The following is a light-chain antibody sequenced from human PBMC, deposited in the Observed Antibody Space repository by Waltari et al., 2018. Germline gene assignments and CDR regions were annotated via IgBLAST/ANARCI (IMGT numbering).Light chain of an antibody. CDR2: GAS. V-gene: IGKV3-20*01. Sequence: EIVLTKPPGTLPLSPGARATLTCRGSQSVSSSSSVWYQQKPHQAPRLLIYGASNRANGIPDRFSGSASGTDFTLTISRLEPEDFAVYYCQHYGSSPYTFGQGTKLEIK. J-gene: IGKJ2*01. CDR3: QHYGSSPYT. CDR1: QSVSSSS.